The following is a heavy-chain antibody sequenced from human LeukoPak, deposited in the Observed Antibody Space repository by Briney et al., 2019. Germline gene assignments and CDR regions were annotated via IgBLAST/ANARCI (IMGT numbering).Heavy chain of an antibody. CDR3: ARLYYDSSGYFDY. V-gene: IGHV4-39*01. Sequence: ASETLSLTCTVSGGSISSSSYYWGWIRQPPGKGLEWIGSIFYSGSTYYNPSLKSRVTISVDTSKNQFPLKLSSVTAADTAVYYCARLYYDSSGYFDYWGQGTLVTVSS. J-gene: IGHJ4*02. D-gene: IGHD3-22*01. CDR1: GGSISSSSYY. CDR2: IFYSGST.